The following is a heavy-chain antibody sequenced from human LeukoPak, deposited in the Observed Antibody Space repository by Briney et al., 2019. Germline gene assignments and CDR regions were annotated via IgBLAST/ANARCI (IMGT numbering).Heavy chain of an antibody. J-gene: IGHJ4*02. CDR1: GYSFTSYW. D-gene: IGHD6-19*01. CDR3: ALGTEEQWLVRGYFDY. V-gene: IGHV5-51*01. CDR2: IYPGDSDT. Sequence: GESLKISCKGSGYSFTSYWIGWVRQMPGKGLEWMGIIYPGDSDTRYSPSFQGQVTISADKSISPAYLQWSSLKASDTAMYYCALGTEEQWLVRGYFDYWGQGTLVTVSS.